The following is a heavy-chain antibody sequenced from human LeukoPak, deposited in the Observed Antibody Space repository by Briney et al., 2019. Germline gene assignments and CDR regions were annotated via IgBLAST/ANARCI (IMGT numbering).Heavy chain of an antibody. D-gene: IGHD3-9*01. CDR1: GFTFSSYA. Sequence: GGSLRLSCAASGFTFSSYAMSWVRQAPGKGLEWVSVIYSGGSTYYADSVKGRFTISRDNSKNTLYLQMNSLRAEDTAVYYCARGYYDILTGYYNRWERFDYWGQGTLVTVSS. J-gene: IGHJ4*02. CDR2: IYSGGST. V-gene: IGHV3-53*01. CDR3: ARGYYDILTGYYNRWERFDY.